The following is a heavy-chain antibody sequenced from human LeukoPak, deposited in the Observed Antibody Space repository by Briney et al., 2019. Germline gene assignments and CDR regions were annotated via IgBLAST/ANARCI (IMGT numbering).Heavy chain of an antibody. V-gene: IGHV2-5*02. J-gene: IGHJ3*02. D-gene: IGHD3-10*01. CDR3: AQITSLLWFGELLYLRGVGAFDI. CDR1: GFSLSTSGVG. Sequence: SGPTLVKPTQTLTLTCTFSGFSLSTSGVGVGWIRQPPGKALEWLALIYWDDDKRYSPSLKSRLTITKDTSKNQVVLTMTNMDPVDTATYYCAQITSLLWFGELLYLRGVGAFDIWGQGTMVTVSS. CDR2: IYWDDDK.